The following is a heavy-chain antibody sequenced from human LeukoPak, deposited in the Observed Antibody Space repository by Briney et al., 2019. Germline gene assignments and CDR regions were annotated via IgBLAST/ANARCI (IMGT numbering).Heavy chain of an antibody. CDR3: AIIGTPGETEYYRL. Sequence: GGSLRLSCAASGFTFSNYGMHWVRQAPGKGLEWVAFIRYDGRNYYADSVKGRFTISRDNAKNSLYLQINSLSAEDTAIYYCAIIGTPGETEYYRLWGQGTRVTVSS. D-gene: IGHD2-21*01. CDR1: GFTFSNYG. CDR2: IRYDGRN. V-gene: IGHV3-30*02. J-gene: IGHJ1*01.